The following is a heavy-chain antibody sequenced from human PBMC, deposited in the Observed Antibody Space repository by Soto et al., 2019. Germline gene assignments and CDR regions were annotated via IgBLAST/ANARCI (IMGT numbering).Heavy chain of an antibody. CDR3: ARVEGYYDSSGYYEYFQH. V-gene: IGHV3-74*01. CDR2: INSDGSST. Sequence: GGSLRLSCAASGFTFSSYWMHWVRQAPGKGLVWVSRINSDGSSTSYADSVKGRFTISRANAKNTLYLQMNSLRAEDTAVYYCARVEGYYDSSGYYEYFQHWGQGTLVTVSS. CDR1: GFTFSSYW. J-gene: IGHJ1*01. D-gene: IGHD3-22*01.